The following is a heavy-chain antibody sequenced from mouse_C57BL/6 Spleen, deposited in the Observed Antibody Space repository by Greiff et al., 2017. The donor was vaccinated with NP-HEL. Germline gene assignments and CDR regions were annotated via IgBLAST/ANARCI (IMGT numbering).Heavy chain of an antibody. CDR3: TEYSNYVWAY. CDR1: GFYIKNTY. V-gene: IGHV14-3*01. J-gene: IGHJ3*01. Sequence: EVKLMESVAELVRPGASVKLSCTASGFYIKNTYMHWVKQSPEQGLEWIGRIDPANGNAKYAANFQGKATITADTTSNTAYLQLSSLTSEDTAIYYCTEYSNYVWAYWGQGTLVTVSA. D-gene: IGHD2-5*01. CDR2: IDPANGNA.